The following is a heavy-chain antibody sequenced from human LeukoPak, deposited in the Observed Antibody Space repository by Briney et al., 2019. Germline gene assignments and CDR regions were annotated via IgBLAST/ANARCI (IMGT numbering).Heavy chain of an antibody. CDR2: IYSDGST. Sequence: GGSLRLSCAASGFIVSGDFKSWVRQAPGKGLEWVSVIYSDGSTYYADSVKGRFTISRDNSKNTLDLQMTGLRAEDTAVYYCARGRGRGRDSPWFDYWGQGTLVTVSS. V-gene: IGHV3-53*01. D-gene: IGHD1-26*01. CDR3: ARGRGRGRDSPWFDY. CDR1: GFIVSGDF. J-gene: IGHJ4*02.